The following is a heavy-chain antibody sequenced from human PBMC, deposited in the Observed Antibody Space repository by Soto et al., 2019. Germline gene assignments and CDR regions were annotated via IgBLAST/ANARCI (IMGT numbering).Heavy chain of an antibody. CDR3: ARDGMGYSYGTDY. V-gene: IGHV3-30-3*01. CDR2: ISYDGTNK. Sequence: GGSLRLSCAASGFAFSTYAMHWVRQAPGMGLEGVAVISYDGTNKDYTDSVKGRFTISRDNSKNTLYLQMSSLRTEDTAFYYCARDGMGYSYGTDYWGQGTVVTVS. CDR1: GFAFSTYA. J-gene: IGHJ4*02. D-gene: IGHD5-18*01.